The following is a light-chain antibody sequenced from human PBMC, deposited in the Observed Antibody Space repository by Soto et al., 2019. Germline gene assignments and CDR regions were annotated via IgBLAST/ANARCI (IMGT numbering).Light chain of an antibody. CDR3: LQEYNYPRT. CDR1: QDIRND. CDR2: VAS. J-gene: IGKJ1*01. Sequence: AIQITNAQSSLSASVGDRVTITCRAIQDIRNDLDCYQQKPGKAPKPLIYVASILQSGVPSRFRGSGSGTDFTLTISSLQPEDFATYYCLQEYNYPRTFGQGTKVEVK. V-gene: IGKV1-6*01.